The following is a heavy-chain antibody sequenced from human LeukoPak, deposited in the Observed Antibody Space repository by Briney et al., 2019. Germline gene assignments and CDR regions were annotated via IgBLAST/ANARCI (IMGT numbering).Heavy chain of an antibody. Sequence: PSETLSLTCAVYGGSFSGYYWSWIRQPPGKGLEWIGEINHSGSTNYNPSLKSRVTISVDTSKNQFSLKLSSVTAADTAVYYCARRRDIVVVPAMKSFRRYWYFDLWGRGTLVTVSS. V-gene: IGHV4-34*01. D-gene: IGHD2-2*01. CDR1: GGSFSGYY. CDR2: INHSGST. CDR3: ARRRDIVVVPAMKSFRRYWYFDL. J-gene: IGHJ2*01.